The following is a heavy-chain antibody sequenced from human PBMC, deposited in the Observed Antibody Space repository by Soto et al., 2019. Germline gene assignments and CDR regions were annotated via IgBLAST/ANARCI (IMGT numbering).Heavy chain of an antibody. D-gene: IGHD3-10*01. CDR2: IWYDGSNK. Sequence: GGSLRLSCAASGFTFSRYGMHWVRQAPGKGLEWVAVIWYDGSNKYYADSVKGRFTISRDNSKNTLYLQMNSLRAEDTAVYYCAVSGGDYYYMDVWGKGTTVTVSS. CDR3: AVSGGDYYYMDV. J-gene: IGHJ6*03. V-gene: IGHV3-33*01. CDR1: GFTFSRYG.